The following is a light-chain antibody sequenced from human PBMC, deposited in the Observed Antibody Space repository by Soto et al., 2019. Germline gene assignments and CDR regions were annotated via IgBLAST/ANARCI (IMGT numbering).Light chain of an antibody. J-gene: IGKJ2*02. CDR1: QSVRTY. V-gene: IGKV3-11*01. Sequence: EIVLTQSPVNLSLSPGERATLYCRASQSVRTYLAWYQQRSGQAPRLLIYDASNRATGIPSRFSGSGSGTDLTLTISSLEPEDFAVYDCQHRNIWPGTFGQGTNLEIK. CDR3: QHRNIWPGT. CDR2: DAS.